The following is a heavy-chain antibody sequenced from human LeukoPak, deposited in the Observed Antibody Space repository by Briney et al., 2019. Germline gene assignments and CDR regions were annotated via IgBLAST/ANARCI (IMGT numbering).Heavy chain of an antibody. CDR3: AKDRRYSGYPYFDY. V-gene: IGHV3-43*02. J-gene: IGHJ4*02. D-gene: IGHD5-12*01. Sequence: GGSLRLSCAASGFTFDDYAMHWVRQAPGKGLEWVSLISGDGGSTYYADSVKGRFTISRDNSKNSLYLQMSSLRTEDTALYYCAKDRRYSGYPYFDYWGQGTLVTVSS. CDR2: ISGDGGST. CDR1: GFTFDDYA.